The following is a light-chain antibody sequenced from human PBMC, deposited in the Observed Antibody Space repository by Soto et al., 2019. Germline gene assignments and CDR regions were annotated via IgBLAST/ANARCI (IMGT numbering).Light chain of an antibody. CDR1: SSDVGGYNY. Sequence: QSALTQPASVSGSPGQSITISCTGTSSDVGGYNYVSWYQQHPGKAPKLMIYDVSNRPSGVSNRLSGSKSGNTASLTISGLQAVDEDDNYCSSYTRSSTLYVFGTGTKLTVL. CDR2: DVS. V-gene: IGLV2-14*01. CDR3: SSYTRSSTLYV. J-gene: IGLJ1*01.